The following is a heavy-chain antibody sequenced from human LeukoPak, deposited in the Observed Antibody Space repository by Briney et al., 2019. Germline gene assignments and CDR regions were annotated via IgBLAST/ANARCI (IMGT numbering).Heavy chain of an antibody. Sequence: GGSLRLSCAASGFTFSSYAMHWVRQAPGKGLEWVAVISYDGGNKYYADSVKGRFTISRDDSKNTLYLQMNSLRAEDTAVYYCARDPRQYSSGWYYFDYWGQGTLVTVSS. CDR2: ISYDGGNK. CDR1: GFTFSSYA. CDR3: ARDPRQYSSGWYYFDY. V-gene: IGHV3-30-3*01. J-gene: IGHJ4*02. D-gene: IGHD6-19*01.